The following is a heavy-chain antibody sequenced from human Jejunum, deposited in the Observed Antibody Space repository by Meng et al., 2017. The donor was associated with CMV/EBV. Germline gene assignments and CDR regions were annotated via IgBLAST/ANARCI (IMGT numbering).Heavy chain of an antibody. V-gene: IGHV1-2*02. CDR2: INPNSGGT. Sequence: ASGYTFSGYYLHRVRQASGQGLEGMGWINPNSGGTTYAQNFQGSVTMTRDTSITTAYMELSRLRSDDTAIYFCARRGAVGGSFDYWGQGTLVTVSS. J-gene: IGHJ4*02. CDR3: ARRGAVGGSFDY. D-gene: IGHD6-25*01. CDR1: GYTFSGYY.